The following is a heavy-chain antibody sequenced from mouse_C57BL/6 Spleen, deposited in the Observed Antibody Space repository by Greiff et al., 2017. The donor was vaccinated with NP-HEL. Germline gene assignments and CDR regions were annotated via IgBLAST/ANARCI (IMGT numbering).Heavy chain of an antibody. CDR1: GFTFSSYA. CDR2: ISDGGSYT. CDR3: ARDGTGMFAY. Sequence: EVMLVESGGGLVKPGGSLKLSCAASGFTFSSYAMSWVRQTPEKRLEWVATISDGGSYTYYPDNVKGRFTISRDNAKNNLYLQMSHLKSEDTAMYYCARDGTGMFAYWGQGTLVTVAA. J-gene: IGHJ3*01. V-gene: IGHV5-4*01. D-gene: IGHD4-1*01.